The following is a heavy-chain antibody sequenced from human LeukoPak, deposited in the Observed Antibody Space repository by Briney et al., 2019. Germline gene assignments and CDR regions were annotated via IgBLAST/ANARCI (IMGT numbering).Heavy chain of an antibody. Sequence: ASVKVSCKASGYTFTSYGIIWVRQAPGQGLEWMGGIRTYDDNANYAERLQGRVTMTTDTSTSTAYMELRSLRSDDTAVYYCARDRRLRFLEWSSIGYFQHWGQGTLVTVSS. J-gene: IGHJ1*01. CDR2: IRTYDDNA. V-gene: IGHV1-18*01. CDR3: ARDRRLRFLEWSSIGYFQH. CDR1: GYTFTSYG. D-gene: IGHD3-3*01.